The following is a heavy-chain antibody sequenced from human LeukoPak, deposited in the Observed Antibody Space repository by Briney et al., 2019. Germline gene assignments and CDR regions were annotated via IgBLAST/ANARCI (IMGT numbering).Heavy chain of an antibody. Sequence: ASVKVSCKASGYTFTTYYLHWVRQALGQGPEWMGIINPSGGSTKYAQKFQGRVTMTWDTSTSTVYMELSSLRSEDTAVYYCARITMTTSFDYWGQGTLVTVSS. V-gene: IGHV1-46*01. CDR1: GYTFTTYY. CDR2: INPSGGST. CDR3: ARITMTTSFDY. D-gene: IGHD4-17*01. J-gene: IGHJ4*02.